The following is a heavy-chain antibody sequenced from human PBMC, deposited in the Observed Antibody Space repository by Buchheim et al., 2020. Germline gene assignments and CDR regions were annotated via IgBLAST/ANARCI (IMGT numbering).Heavy chain of an antibody. D-gene: IGHD1-26*01. CDR1: GFTFSSYA. J-gene: IGHJ6*02. V-gene: IGHV3-23*04. CDR2: TSGSGGSA. Sequence: EVQLVESGGGLVQPGGSLRLSCVASGFTFSSYAMSWVRQAPGKGLEWVSVTSGSGGSAYHADSVKGRITISRHNSNNRLYLQMNSLRAEDTAVYYCAKELLPSYYYYGMDVWGQGTT. CDR3: AKELLPSYYYYGMDV.